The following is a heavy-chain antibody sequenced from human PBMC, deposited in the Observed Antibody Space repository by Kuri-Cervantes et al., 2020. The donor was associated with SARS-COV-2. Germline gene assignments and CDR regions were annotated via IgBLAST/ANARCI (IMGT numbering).Heavy chain of an antibody. CDR3: ARSCAYARCSEYFQH. CDR2: IYAGGGT. D-gene: IGHD3-16*01. V-gene: IGHV3-66*02. Sequence: GGSLRLSCAASGFTFSRFPMSWVRQAPGKGLEWVSIIYAGGGTYYADSVKSPFTISKDISKNTMFLQMNRLRPEYTAVYYCARSCAYARCSEYFQHWGQGTLVTVSS. J-gene: IGHJ1*01. CDR1: GFTFSRFP.